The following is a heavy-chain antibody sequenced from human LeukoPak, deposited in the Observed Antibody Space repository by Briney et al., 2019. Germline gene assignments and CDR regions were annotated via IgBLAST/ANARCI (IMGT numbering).Heavy chain of an antibody. CDR2: INPNSGGT. D-gene: IGHD3-22*01. J-gene: IGHJ6*02. CDR3: AGNKVTMIVLVGRYYGMDV. V-gene: IGHV1-2*02. CDR1: GYIFTGYY. Sequence: GASVEVSCKASGYIFTGYYMHWVRQAPGQGLEWMGWINPNSGGTNYAQKFQGRVTMTRDTSISTAYMELSRLRSDDTAVYYCAGNKVTMIVLVGRYYGMDVWGPGTTVTVSS.